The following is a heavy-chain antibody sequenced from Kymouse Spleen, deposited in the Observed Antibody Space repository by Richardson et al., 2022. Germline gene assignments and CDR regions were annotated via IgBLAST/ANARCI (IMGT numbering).Heavy chain of an antibody. CDR3: ARHKDDSSSSYYYYYGMDV. Sequence: QLQLQESGPGLVKPSETLSLTCTVSGGSISSSSYYWGWIRQPPGKGLEWIGSIYYSGSTYYNPSLKSRVTISVDTSKNQFSLKLSSVTAADTAVYYCARHKDDSSSSYYYYYGMDVWGQGTTVTVSS. CDR1: GGSISSSSYY. V-gene: IGHV4-39*01. D-gene: IGHD6-6*01. CDR2: IYYSGST. J-gene: IGHJ6*02.